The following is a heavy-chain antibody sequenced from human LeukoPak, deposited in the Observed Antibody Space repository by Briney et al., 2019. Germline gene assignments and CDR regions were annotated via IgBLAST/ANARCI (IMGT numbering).Heavy chain of an antibody. Sequence: TLSLTCTVSGGSISSGGYYWSWIRQHPGKGLEWIGYIYYSGSTYYNPSLKSRVTISVDTSKNQFSLKLSSVTAADTAVYYCARGGAVMVRGVSYSSDSDNQDFDYWGQGTLVTVSS. D-gene: IGHD3-10*01. V-gene: IGHV4-31*03. CDR3: ARGGAVMVRGVSYSSDSDNQDFDY. J-gene: IGHJ4*02. CDR1: GGSISSGGYY. CDR2: IYYSGST.